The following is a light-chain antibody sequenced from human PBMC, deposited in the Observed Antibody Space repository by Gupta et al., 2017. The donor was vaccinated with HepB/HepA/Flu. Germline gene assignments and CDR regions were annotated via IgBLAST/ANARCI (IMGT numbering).Light chain of an antibody. J-gene: IGLJ3*02. CDR1: SSNIGSNT. CDR3: ATWDGGLSGYV. CDR2: FND. Sequence: QSVLTQPPSASGTPGQMVTISCSGSSSNIGSNTVDWYQQLPGSAPKLLMYFNDQRPSGVPDRVSGSKSGTSASLAISGLQSEDEADYYCATWDGGLSGYVFGGGTKLTVL. V-gene: IGLV1-44*01.